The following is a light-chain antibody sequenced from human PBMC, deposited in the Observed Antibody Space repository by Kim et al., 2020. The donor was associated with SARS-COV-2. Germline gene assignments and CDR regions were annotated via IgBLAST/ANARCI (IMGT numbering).Light chain of an antibody. Sequence: GQSITISCTGTSSDVGGYNYVSWYQQHPGKAPKLMIYDVINRPSGVSNRFSGSKSGNTASLTISGLQAEDEADYYCSSYTSSSTWVFGGGTKLTVL. V-gene: IGLV2-14*03. J-gene: IGLJ3*02. CDR2: DVI. CDR1: SSDVGGYNY. CDR3: SSYTSSSTWV.